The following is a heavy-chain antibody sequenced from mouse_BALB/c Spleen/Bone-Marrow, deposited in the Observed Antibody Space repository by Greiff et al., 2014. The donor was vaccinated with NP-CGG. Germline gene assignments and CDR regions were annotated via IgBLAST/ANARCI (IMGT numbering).Heavy chain of an antibody. D-gene: IGHD4-1*01. Sequence: QVQLKESGPGLVAPSQSLSITCTVSGSSLTDYGVSWIRQPPGKGLEWLGVIWSAGITYYNLALKSRLSISKDNSKSQVFLKMNSLQTDDTAMYYCAKLAWDEGDYWGQGTTLTVSS. CDR1: GSSLTDYG. CDR2: IWSAGIT. CDR3: AKLAWDEGDY. J-gene: IGHJ2*01. V-gene: IGHV2-6-5*01.